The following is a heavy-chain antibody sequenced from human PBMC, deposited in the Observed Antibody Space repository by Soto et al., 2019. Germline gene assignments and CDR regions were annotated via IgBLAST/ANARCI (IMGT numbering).Heavy chain of an antibody. CDR1: GFTFSNYA. Sequence: LRLSCAASGFTFSNYAINWVRQSPGKGLEWVSVISGSAGSTYYADSVKGRFTITRDNSKNTLYLQMNSLRAEDTAVYYCAKAGGAAGTVDYFDYWGQGTLVTVSS. V-gene: IGHV3-23*01. D-gene: IGHD6-13*01. J-gene: IGHJ4*02. CDR3: AKAGGAAGTVDYFDY. CDR2: ISGSAGST.